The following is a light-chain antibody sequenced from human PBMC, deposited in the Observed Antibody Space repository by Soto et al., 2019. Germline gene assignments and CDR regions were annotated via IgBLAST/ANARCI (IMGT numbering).Light chain of an antibody. V-gene: IGLV2-14*01. CDR2: DVS. CDR3: GSYTRSGNYV. Sequence: QSALAQPASVSGSPGQSITISCTGTGSDVGGYNYVSWYQQHPGKAPKVMIYDVSNRPSGVSNRFSGSKSGNTASLTISGLQAEDEADYYCGSYTRSGNYVFGTGTK. J-gene: IGLJ1*01. CDR1: GSDVGGYNY.